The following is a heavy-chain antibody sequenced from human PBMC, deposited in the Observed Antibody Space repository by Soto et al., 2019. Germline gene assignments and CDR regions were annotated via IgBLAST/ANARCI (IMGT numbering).Heavy chain of an antibody. V-gene: IGHV3-23*01. CDR3: AKDRYYDFWSGYSPYNWFDP. Sequence: PGGSLRLSCAASGFTFSSYAMSWVRQAPGKGLEWVSAISGSGGSTYYADSVKGRFTISRDNSKNTLYLQMNSLRAEDTAVYYCAKDRYYDFWSGYSPYNWFDPWGQGTLVTVSS. D-gene: IGHD3-3*01. CDR2: ISGSGGST. J-gene: IGHJ5*02. CDR1: GFTFSSYA.